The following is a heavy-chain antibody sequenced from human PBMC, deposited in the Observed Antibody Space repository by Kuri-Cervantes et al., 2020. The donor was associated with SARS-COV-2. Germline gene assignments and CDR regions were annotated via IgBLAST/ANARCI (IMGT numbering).Heavy chain of an antibody. Sequence: ASVKVSCKVSGYTLTELSMHWVRQAPGKGLEWMGGFDPEDGETIYAQKFQGRVTMTEDTSTDTAYMELSSLRSEDTAVYYCATSPAYVWSYSLHYWGQGTLVTVSS. J-gene: IGHJ4*02. CDR3: ATSPAYVWSYSLHY. CDR1: GYTLTELS. V-gene: IGHV1-24*01. D-gene: IGHD1-26*01. CDR2: FDPEDGET.